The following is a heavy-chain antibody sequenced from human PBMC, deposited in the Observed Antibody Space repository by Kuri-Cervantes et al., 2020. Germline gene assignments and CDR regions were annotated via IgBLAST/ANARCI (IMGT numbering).Heavy chain of an antibody. CDR1: GGSISSGDHY. CDR3: ARANGYSSSWGFDP. D-gene: IGHD6-13*01. V-gene: IGHV4-30-4*01. Sequence: LRLSCTVSGGSISSGDHYWSWIRQPPGKGLEWIGYIYYSGSTYYNPSLKSRVTISVDTSKNQFSLKLSSVTAADTAVYYCARANGYSSSWGFDPWGQGTLVTVSS. CDR2: IYYSGST. J-gene: IGHJ5*02.